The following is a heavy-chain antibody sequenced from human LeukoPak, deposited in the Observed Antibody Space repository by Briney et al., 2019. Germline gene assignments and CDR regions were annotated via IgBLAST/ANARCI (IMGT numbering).Heavy chain of an antibody. Sequence: GGSLRLSCAASGFTFSSYEMNWVRQAPGKGLEWVSYISSSGSTIYYAGSVKGRFTISRDNAKNSLYLQMNSLRAEDTAVYYCARCEALRGVLFDYWGQGTLVTVSS. CDR1: GFTFSSYE. CDR3: ARCEALRGVLFDY. CDR2: ISSSGSTI. J-gene: IGHJ4*02. D-gene: IGHD3-10*01. V-gene: IGHV3-48*03.